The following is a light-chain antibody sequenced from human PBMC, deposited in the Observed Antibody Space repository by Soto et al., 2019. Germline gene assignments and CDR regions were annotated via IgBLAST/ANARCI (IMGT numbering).Light chain of an antibody. Sequence: EIVLTQSPATLSLSPGERATLSCRASQSFSSSLAWYQHKPGQAPRLLIYDASNRATGIPARFSGGGSGTDFTLTISSLEPEDFAVYYCQLRTNWPPRYTFGQGTKLEMK. CDR1: QSFSSS. V-gene: IGKV3-11*01. CDR3: QLRTNWPPRYT. CDR2: DAS. J-gene: IGKJ2*01.